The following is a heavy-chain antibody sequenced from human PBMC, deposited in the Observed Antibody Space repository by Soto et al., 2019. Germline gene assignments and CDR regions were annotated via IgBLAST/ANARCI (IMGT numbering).Heavy chain of an antibody. CDR3: AKSRGYSGYDSRY. V-gene: IGHV3-23*01. D-gene: IGHD5-12*01. CDR1: GFTLSSHG. Sequence: GSLRLLWAAAGFTLSSHGMSRVRKVPGKGVRWVSAISGSGGSTYYADSVKGRFTISRDNSKNTLYLQMNSLRAEDTAVYYCAKSRGYSGYDSRYWGQGTPGTVSS. CDR2: ISGSGGST. J-gene: IGHJ4*02.